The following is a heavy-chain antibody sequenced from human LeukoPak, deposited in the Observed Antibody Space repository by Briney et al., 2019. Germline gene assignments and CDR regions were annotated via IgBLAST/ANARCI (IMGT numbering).Heavy chain of an antibody. J-gene: IGHJ6*04. CDR2: ISSSSSTI. CDR1: GFTFSSYT. D-gene: IGHD3-10*02. Sequence: GGSLRLSCAASGFTFSSYTMNWVRQAPGKGLEWVSYISSSSSTIYYADSVKGRFTISRDNAKNSLYLQMNSLRAEDTAVYYCAELGITMIGGVWGKGTTVTISS. CDR3: AELGITMIGGV. V-gene: IGHV3-48*04.